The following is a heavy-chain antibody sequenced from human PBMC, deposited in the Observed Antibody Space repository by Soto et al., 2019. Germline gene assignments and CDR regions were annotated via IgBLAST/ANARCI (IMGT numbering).Heavy chain of an antibody. V-gene: IGHV4-61*08. Sequence: PSETLSLTCTVSGGSVSSGDYYWSWIRQPPGKGLEWIGYIYYSGSTNYNPSLKSRVSISLDTSKNQFSLRLTSVTAADTAVYYCARIPVDTYLINWFDPWGQGTLVPVFS. J-gene: IGHJ5*02. CDR1: GGSVSSGDYY. CDR3: ARIPVDTYLINWFDP. D-gene: IGHD5-18*01. CDR2: IYYSGST.